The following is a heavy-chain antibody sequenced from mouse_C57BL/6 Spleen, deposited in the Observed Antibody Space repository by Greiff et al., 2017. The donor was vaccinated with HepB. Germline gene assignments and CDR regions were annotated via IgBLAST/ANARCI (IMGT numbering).Heavy chain of an antibody. J-gene: IGHJ2*01. CDR3: AILRDGNYADY. Sequence: EVKLVESGGGLVKPGGSLKLSCAASGFTFSSYAMSWVRQTPEKRLEWVATISDGGSYTYYPDNVKGRFTISRDNTKNNLYLQMSHLKSEDTAMYYCAILRDGNYADYWGQGTTLTVSS. D-gene: IGHD2-1*01. V-gene: IGHV5-4*03. CDR1: GFTFSSYA. CDR2: ISDGGSYT.